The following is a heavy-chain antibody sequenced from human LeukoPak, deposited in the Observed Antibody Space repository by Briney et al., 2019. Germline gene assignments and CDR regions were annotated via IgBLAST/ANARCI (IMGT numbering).Heavy chain of an antibody. CDR2: ISGSGGST. CDR3: AKDLADYGDR. Sequence: GGSLRLSCTASGFTFSSYRMNWVRQAPGKGLEWVSAISGSGGSTYYADSVKGRFTISRDNSKNTLYLQMNSLRAEDTAVYYCAKDLADYGDRWVQGTLVTVSS. V-gene: IGHV3-23*01. CDR1: GFTFSSYR. D-gene: IGHD4-17*01. J-gene: IGHJ5*02.